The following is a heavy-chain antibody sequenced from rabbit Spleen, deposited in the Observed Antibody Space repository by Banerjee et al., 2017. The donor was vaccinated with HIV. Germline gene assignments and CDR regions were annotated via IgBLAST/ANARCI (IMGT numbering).Heavy chain of an antibody. D-gene: IGHD4-1*01. J-gene: IGHJ4*01. CDR3: ARYDGDWGEDL. CDR2: IDIGSRDFT. CDR1: GCSFSSSYY. Sequence: QSLEESGGDLVKPEGSLTLTCTASGCSFSSSYYMCWVRQAPGKGLEWIACIDIGSRDFTFYASWAKGRFTISKTSSTTVTLQMTGLTAADTATYFCARYDGDWGEDLWGQGTLVTVS. V-gene: IGHV1S40*01.